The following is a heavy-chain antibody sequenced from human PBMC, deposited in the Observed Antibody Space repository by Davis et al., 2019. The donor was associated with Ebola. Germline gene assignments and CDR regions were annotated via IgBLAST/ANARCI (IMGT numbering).Heavy chain of an antibody. J-gene: IGHJ5*02. V-gene: IGHV3-23*01. Sequence: GGSLRLSCAASGFTFSSYAMSWVRQAPGKGLEWDSSISASGGTTYYRDSVEGRFTISRDNSKNTLYLQMNSLRAEDTAVYYCAKAEQWLVNWFDPWGQGTLVTVSS. D-gene: IGHD6-19*01. CDR2: ISASGGTT. CDR1: GFTFSSYA. CDR3: AKAEQWLVNWFDP.